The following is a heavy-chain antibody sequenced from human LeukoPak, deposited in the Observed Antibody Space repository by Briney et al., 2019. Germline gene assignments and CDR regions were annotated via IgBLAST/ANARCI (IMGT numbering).Heavy chain of an antibody. Sequence: ASVTVSCKASGYTFTSYDINWVRQAPGQGLEWMGWMNPNSGNTGYAQRFQGRVTMTRNTSISTAYMELSSLRSEDTAVYYCARKFLGSRGYYFDYWGQGTLVTVSS. D-gene: IGHD3-10*01. CDR2: MNPNSGNT. J-gene: IGHJ4*02. CDR3: ARKFLGSRGYYFDY. V-gene: IGHV1-8*01. CDR1: GYTFTSYD.